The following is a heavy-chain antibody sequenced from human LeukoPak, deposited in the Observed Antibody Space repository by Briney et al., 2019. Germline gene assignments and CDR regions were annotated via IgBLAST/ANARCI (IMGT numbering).Heavy chain of an antibody. CDR2: IYYSGST. CDR3: ARGSRRGYGDY. D-gene: IGHD5-12*01. Sequence: KASETLSLTCTVSGGSLRSSSYYWGWIRQPPGKGLEWIGSIYYSGSTCYNPSLKSRVTISVDTSKNQFSLKLSSVTAADTAVYYCARGSRRGYGDYWGQGTLVTVSS. J-gene: IGHJ4*02. V-gene: IGHV4-39*07. CDR1: GGSLRSSSYY.